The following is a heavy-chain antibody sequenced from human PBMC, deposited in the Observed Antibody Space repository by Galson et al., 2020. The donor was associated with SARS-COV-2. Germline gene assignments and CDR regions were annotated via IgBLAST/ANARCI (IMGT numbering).Heavy chain of an antibody. CDR2: IRGKAYDGTT. Sequence: GESLRLSCTTSGFTFEDDPMSWFRQAPGKGLEWVGFIRGKAYDGTTEYAASVKGRFTISRDDSKSIAYLQMDSLQTEDTAVYYCARGHYDILTGYFEYYFDSWGQGTLVTVSS. CDR3: ARGHYDILTGYFEYYFDS. V-gene: IGHV3-49*03. CDR1: GFTFEDDP. D-gene: IGHD3-9*01. J-gene: IGHJ4*02.